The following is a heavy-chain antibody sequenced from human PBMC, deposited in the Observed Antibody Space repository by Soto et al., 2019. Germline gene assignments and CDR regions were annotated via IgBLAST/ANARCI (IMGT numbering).Heavy chain of an antibody. V-gene: IGHV4-59*01. CDR3: ARDRIAAAGTGKAWGKWFDP. Sequence: PSETLSLTCTVSGGSISSYYWSWIRQPPGKGLEWIGYIYYSGSTNYNPSLKSRVTISVDTSKNQFSLKLSSVTAADTAVYYCARDRIAAAGTGKAWGKWFDPWGQGTMVTVSA. CDR2: IYYSGST. D-gene: IGHD6-13*01. J-gene: IGHJ5*02. CDR1: GGSISSYY.